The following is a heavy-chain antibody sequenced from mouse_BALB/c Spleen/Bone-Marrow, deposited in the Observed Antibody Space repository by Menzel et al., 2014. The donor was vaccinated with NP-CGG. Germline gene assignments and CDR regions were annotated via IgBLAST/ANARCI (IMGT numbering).Heavy chain of an antibody. J-gene: IGHJ3*01. CDR2: IRLKSNNYAT. D-gene: IGHD2-2*01. CDR3: TMEGLRRGFAY. Sequence: EVMLVESGGGLVQPGGSMKLSCVASGFTFSNYWMNWVRQSPEKGLEWVAEIRLKSNNYATHYAESVKGRFTISRDDSKSSVYLQMNNLRAEDTGIYYCTMEGLRRGFAYWGQGTLVTVSA. V-gene: IGHV6-6*02. CDR1: GFTFSNYW.